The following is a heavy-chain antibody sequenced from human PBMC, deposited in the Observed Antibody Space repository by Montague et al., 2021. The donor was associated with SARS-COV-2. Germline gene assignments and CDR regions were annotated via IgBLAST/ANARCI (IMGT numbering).Heavy chain of an antibody. V-gene: IGHV3-43*02. CDR1: GFTFDDYA. Sequence: SLRLSCAASGFTFDDYAMHWVRQAPGKGLEWVSLISGDGGSTYYADSVKGRFTISRDKSKNSLYLQMNSLRTEDTALYYCAKDIVSDYYDSSGYYGGSVDFWGQGTLVTVSS. CDR3: AKDIVSDYYDSSGYYGGSVDF. CDR2: ISGDGGST. D-gene: IGHD3-22*01. J-gene: IGHJ4*02.